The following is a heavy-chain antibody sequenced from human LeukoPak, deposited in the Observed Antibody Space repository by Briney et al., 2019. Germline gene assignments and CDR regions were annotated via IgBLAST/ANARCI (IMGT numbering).Heavy chain of an antibody. J-gene: IGHJ4*02. Sequence: GGSLRLSCAASGFTFSSYAMSWVRQAPGKGLEWVSAISGSGGSTYYADSVKGRFTISRDNAKNSLYLQMNSLRVEDTAVYYCVRGGGAPGDYWGQGTLVTVSS. D-gene: IGHD3-10*01. V-gene: IGHV3-23*01. CDR1: GFTFSSYA. CDR3: VRGGGAPGDY. CDR2: ISGSGGST.